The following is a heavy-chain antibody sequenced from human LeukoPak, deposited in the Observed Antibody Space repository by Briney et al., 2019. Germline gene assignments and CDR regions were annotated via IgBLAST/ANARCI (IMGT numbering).Heavy chain of an antibody. V-gene: IGHV3-7*01. CDR2: INQDEGKK. J-gene: IGHJ4*02. CDR1: GFTIRSYW. Sequence: AGGSLRLSCAASGFTIRSYWISWVRQAPGKGLEWVANINQDEGKKYYLDSVKGRFTISRDNTKNSLYLQMIGLRAEDTAVYYCARDGNGLIFPTDSWGQGTLLTVSS. CDR3: ARDGNGLIFPTDS. D-gene: IGHD2-8*01.